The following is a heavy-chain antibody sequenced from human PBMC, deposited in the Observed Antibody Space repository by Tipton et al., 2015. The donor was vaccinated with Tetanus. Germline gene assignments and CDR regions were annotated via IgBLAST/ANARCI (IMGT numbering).Heavy chain of an antibody. D-gene: IGHD3-22*01. CDR1: GGSVSSGSYY. Sequence: LRLSCTVSGGSVSSGSYYWSWIRQPPGKGLEWIGYIYYSGSTNYNPSLKSRVTISVDTSKNQFSLKLSSVTAADTAVYYCAREGYYDSSGYYYKGVFDIWGQGTMVTVSS. CDR3: AREGYYDSSGYYYKGVFDI. CDR2: IYYSGST. V-gene: IGHV4-61*01. J-gene: IGHJ3*02.